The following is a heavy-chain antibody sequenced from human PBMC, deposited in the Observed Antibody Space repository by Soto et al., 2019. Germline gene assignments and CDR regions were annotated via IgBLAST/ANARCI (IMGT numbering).Heavy chain of an antibody. D-gene: IGHD3-22*01. CDR3: AREWRDSSGYYLHFDY. J-gene: IGHJ4*02. Sequence: SETLSLTCTVSGGSISSYYWSWIRQPAGKGLEWIGRIYTSGSTNYNPSLKSRVTMSVDTSKNQFSLKLSSVTAADTAVYYCAREWRDSSGYYLHFDYWGQGTLVTVSS. CDR2: IYTSGST. V-gene: IGHV4-4*07. CDR1: GGSISSYY.